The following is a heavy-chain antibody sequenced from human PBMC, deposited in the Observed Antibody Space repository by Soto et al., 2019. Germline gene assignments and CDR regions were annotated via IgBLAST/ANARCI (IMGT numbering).Heavy chain of an antibody. Sequence: EVQLVESGGGLVQPGGSLRLSCAASGFTFSSYSMNWVRQAPGKGLEGVSYISSSSSTIYYADSVKGRFTISRDNAKNSLYLQMNSLRDEDTAVYYCAREFWPLNWFDPWGQGTLVTVSS. V-gene: IGHV3-48*02. J-gene: IGHJ5*02. CDR1: GFTFSSYS. CDR2: ISSSSSTI. CDR3: AREFWPLNWFDP. D-gene: IGHD3-3*01.